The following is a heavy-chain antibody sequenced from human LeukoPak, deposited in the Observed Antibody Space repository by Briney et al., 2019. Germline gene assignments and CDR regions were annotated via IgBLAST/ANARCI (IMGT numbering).Heavy chain of an antibody. CDR1: GYTFTGYY. CDR2: INPNSGGT. V-gene: IGHV1-2*02. J-gene: IGHJ3*02. D-gene: IGHD4-17*01. CDR3: ARAHVYGDYEGGDAFDI. Sequence: GASVKVSCKASGYTFTGYYMHWVRQAPGQGREWMGWINPNSGGTNYAQKFQGRVTMTRDTSISTAYMELSRLRFDDTAVYYCARAHVYGDYEGGDAFDIWGQGTMVTVSS.